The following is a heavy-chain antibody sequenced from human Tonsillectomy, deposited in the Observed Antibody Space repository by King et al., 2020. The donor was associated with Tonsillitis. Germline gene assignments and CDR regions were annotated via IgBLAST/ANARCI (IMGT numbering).Heavy chain of an antibody. CDR3: ARRYCSGGSCYPSMDV. V-gene: IGHV5-51*01. CDR1: GYSFTSYY. D-gene: IGHD2-15*01. J-gene: IGHJ6*03. CDR2: IYPGDSDT. Sequence: QLLQSGAEVKKPGESLKISCKGSGYSFTSYYIGCVRQMPGKGLEWMGSIYPGDSDTRYSPSFQGQVPISADKSISTAYLQWSSLKASDTAMYYCARRYCSGGSCYPSMDVWGKGTTVTVSS.